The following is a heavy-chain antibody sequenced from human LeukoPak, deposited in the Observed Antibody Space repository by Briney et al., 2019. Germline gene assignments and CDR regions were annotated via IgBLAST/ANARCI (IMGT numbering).Heavy chain of an antibody. CDR1: GFTFSSYD. CDR2: LGTSGDT. J-gene: IGHJ4*02. D-gene: IGHD6-19*01. Sequence: PGGSLRLFCAASGFTFSSYDMHWVRQDTGKGLEWVSVLGTSGDTYYAGSVKGRFTISRENAKNSLYLQMNSLTAGDTAVYFCSRVGSSGWPNYFDSWGQGTLVTVSS. CDR3: SRVGSSGWPNYFDS. V-gene: IGHV3-13*04.